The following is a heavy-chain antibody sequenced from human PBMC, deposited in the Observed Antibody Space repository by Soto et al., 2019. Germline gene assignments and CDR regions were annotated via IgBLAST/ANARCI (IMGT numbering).Heavy chain of an antibody. CDR3: ARDVGTYSSSSVGYNYYYYYMDV. CDR1: GYTFTSYG. D-gene: IGHD6-6*01. Sequence: GASVKVSCKASGYTFTSYGISCVRQAPGQGLEWMGWISAYNGNTNYAQKLQGRVTMTTDTSTSTAYMELRSLRSDDTAVYYCARDVGTYSSSSVGYNYYYYYMDVWGKGTTVTVSS. CDR2: ISAYNGNT. V-gene: IGHV1-18*01. J-gene: IGHJ6*03.